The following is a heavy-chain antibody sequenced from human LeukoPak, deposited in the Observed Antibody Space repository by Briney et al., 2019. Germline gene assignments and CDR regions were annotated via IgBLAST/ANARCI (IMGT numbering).Heavy chain of an antibody. J-gene: IGHJ4*02. CDR1: GFTFSSFS. CDR3: ARGTGTTAYFDY. Sequence: GGSLRLSCAASGFTFSSFSSYAMSWVRQAPGKGLEWVSYISSSSSYTKYGDSVKGRFTISRDNAKNSLYLQVNSLRAEDTAVYYCARGTGTTAYFDYWGQGTLVTVSS. CDR2: ISSSSSYT. D-gene: IGHD1-1*01. V-gene: IGHV3-21*05.